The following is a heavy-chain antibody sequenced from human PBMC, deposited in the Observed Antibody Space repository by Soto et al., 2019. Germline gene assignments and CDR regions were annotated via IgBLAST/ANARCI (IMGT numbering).Heavy chain of an antibody. CDR3: ARGSSGSYSRFSGMDV. Sequence: QVQLVQSGAEVKKPGSSVKVSCKASGGTFSSYAISWVRQAPGQGLEWMGGIIPFFGTANYAQKFQGRVTITADESPSTAYLELSSLRSEDTAVYYCARGSSGSYSRFSGMDVWGQGTTVTVSS. CDR1: GGTFSSYA. J-gene: IGHJ6*02. CDR2: IIPFFGTA. D-gene: IGHD1-26*01. V-gene: IGHV1-69*01.